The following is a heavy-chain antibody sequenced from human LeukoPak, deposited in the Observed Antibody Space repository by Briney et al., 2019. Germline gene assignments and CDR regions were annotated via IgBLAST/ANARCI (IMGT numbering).Heavy chain of an antibody. V-gene: IGHV3-23*01. CDR3: AKDSILGVAGTDY. CDR2: ISGSGGST. J-gene: IGHJ4*02. D-gene: IGHD6-19*01. Sequence: GGSLRLSCAASGFTFSSYGMHWVRQAPGKGLEWVSAISGSGGSTYYADSVKGRFTISRDNSKNTLYLQMNSLRAEDTAVYYCAKDSILGVAGTDYWGQGTLVTVSS. CDR1: GFTFSSYG.